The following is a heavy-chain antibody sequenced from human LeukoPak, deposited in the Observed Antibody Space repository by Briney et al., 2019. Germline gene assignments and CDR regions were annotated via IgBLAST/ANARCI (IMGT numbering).Heavy chain of an antibody. CDR3: ARLRGAAGTSFFDS. CDR1: GGSISSGGYP. V-gene: IGHV4-30-2*01. D-gene: IGHD6-13*01. Sequence: PSETLSLTCAVSGGSISSGGYPWSWIWQPPGKGLEWNGYIYHSGSTYYNPSLKSRVTISVDRSKNQFSLKLSSVTAADTAVYYCARLRGAAGTSFFDSWGQGTPVTVSS. CDR2: IYHSGST. J-gene: IGHJ4*02.